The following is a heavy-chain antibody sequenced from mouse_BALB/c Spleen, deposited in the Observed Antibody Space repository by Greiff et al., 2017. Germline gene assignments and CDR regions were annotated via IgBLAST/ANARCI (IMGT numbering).Heavy chain of an antibody. J-gene: IGHJ1*01. CDR3: ARVYGNPYWYFDV. Sequence: QVQLQQSGPGLVAPSQSLSITCTVSGFSLTSYGVHWVRQPPGKGLEWLGVIWAGGSTNYNSALMSRLSISKDNSKSQVFLKMNSLQTDDTAMYYCARVYGNPYWYFDVWGAGTTVTVSS. V-gene: IGHV2-9*02. CDR2: IWAGGST. CDR1: GFSLTSYG. D-gene: IGHD2-1*01.